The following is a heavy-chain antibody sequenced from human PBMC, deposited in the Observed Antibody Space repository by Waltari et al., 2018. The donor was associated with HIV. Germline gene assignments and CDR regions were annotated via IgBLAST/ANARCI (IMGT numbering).Heavy chain of an antibody. D-gene: IGHD6-19*01. J-gene: IGHJ6*02. CDR3: ARDRIAVTGSYYYGMDV. CDR2: INPKRDGT. V-gene: IGHV1-2*02. Sequence: QLQLVPSGAAVTKPGASLKDSCTASGYPFNGYYRQWVRQAPGQGLEWMGWINPKRDGTNYAQKFQGRVTMTRDTSTSTAYMELSRLRSDDTALYYCARDRIAVTGSYYYGMDVWGQGTTVTVSS. CDR1: GYPFNGYY.